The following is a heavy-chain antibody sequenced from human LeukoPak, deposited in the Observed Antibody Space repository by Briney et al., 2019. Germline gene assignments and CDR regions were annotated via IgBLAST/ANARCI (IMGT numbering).Heavy chain of an antibody. Sequence: ASVKVSCKASGYTFTGYYMHWVRQAPGQGLEWMGWINPNSGGTNYAQKFQGRVTKTRDTSISTAYMELSRLRSDDTAVYYCARIVRGSSSLNWFDPWGQGTLVTVSS. CDR3: ARIVRGSSSLNWFDP. CDR1: GYTFTGYY. J-gene: IGHJ5*02. D-gene: IGHD6-13*01. V-gene: IGHV1-2*02. CDR2: INPNSGGT.